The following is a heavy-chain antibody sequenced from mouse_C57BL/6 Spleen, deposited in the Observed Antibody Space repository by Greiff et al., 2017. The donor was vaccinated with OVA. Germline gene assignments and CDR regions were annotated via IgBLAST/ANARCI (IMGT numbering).Heavy chain of an antibody. CDR1: GYAFSSSW. J-gene: IGHJ3*01. V-gene: IGHV1-82*01. CDR2: IYPGDGAT. CDR3: ARGETFAY. Sequence: QVQLQQSGPELVKPGASVKISCKASGYAFSSSWMNWVKQRPGKGLEWIGRIYPGDGATNYNGKFKGKATLTADKSSSTAYMQLSSLTSEDSAVYFCARGETFAYWGQGTLVTVSA.